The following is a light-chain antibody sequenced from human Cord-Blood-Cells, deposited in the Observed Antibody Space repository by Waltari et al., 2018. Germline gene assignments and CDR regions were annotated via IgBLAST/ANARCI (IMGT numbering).Light chain of an antibody. CDR3: CSYAGSSTYVV. CDR1: RSAVGSDNL. CDR2: EGS. Sequence: QSALTQPASVSGSPGQSITISCTGTRSAVGSDNLVSWYQQHPAKAPKLMIYEGSKRPSGVSNRFSGSKPGNTASLTIAGLQAEDEADDYCCSYAGSSTYVVFGGGTKLTVL. V-gene: IGLV2-23*01. J-gene: IGLJ2*01.